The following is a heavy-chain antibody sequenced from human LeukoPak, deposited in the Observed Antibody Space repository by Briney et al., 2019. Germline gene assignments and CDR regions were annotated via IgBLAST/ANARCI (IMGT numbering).Heavy chain of an antibody. Sequence: GASVKVSCKASGYTFTSYGISWVRQAPGQGLEWMGWISAYNGNTNYAQKLQGRVTMTTDTSTSTAYMELRSLRSDDTAVYYCARDTSSSWYPDFDYWGQGTLVTVSS. J-gene: IGHJ4*02. V-gene: IGHV1-18*01. D-gene: IGHD6-13*01. CDR3: ARDTSSSWYPDFDY. CDR2: ISAYNGNT. CDR1: GYTFTSYG.